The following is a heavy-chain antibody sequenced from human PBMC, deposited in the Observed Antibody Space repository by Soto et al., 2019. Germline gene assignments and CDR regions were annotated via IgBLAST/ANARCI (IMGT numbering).Heavy chain of an antibody. V-gene: IGHV4-59*01. Sequence: SETLSLTCTVSGGSMSSYYWTWIRQPPGKGLEWIGYIYNSERSNYSPSLKSRVTMSIDTSKNQFSLKLTSVTVADTAVYYCARGYSGYDAALDYWGQGTLVTVS. D-gene: IGHD5-12*01. CDR3: ARGYSGYDAALDY. J-gene: IGHJ4*01. CDR2: IYNSERS. CDR1: GGSMSSYY.